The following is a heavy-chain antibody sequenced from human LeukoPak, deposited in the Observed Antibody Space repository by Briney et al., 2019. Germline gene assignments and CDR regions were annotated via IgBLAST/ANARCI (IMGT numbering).Heavy chain of an antibody. CDR3: AIPPLSGTGSSRPLAGMDV. CDR1: GFTFSSYS. CDR2: INQGGSDK. D-gene: IGHD3-10*01. J-gene: IGHJ6*02. V-gene: IGHV3-7*01. Sequence: PGGSLRLSCAASGFTFSSYSMNWVRQAPGKGLEWVANINQGGSDKSYVDSVKGRFTVSRDNAKKSLYLQMNSLRAEDTAVYYCAIPPLSGTGSSRPLAGMDVWGQGTTVTVSS.